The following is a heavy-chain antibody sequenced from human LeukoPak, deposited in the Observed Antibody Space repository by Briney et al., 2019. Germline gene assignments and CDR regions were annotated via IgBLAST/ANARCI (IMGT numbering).Heavy chain of an antibody. D-gene: IGHD5-12*01. J-gene: IGHJ5*02. CDR1: GFTVSSNY. V-gene: IGHV3-21*01. Sequence: GGSLRLSCAASGFTVSSNYMSWVRQAPGKGLEWVSSISSRSDYIYYTGSVKGRFTISRDNAKNSLYLQMNSLRAEDTAVYYCARDAGYSGYETAWGQGTLVTVSS. CDR3: ARDAGYSGYETA. CDR2: ISSRSDYI.